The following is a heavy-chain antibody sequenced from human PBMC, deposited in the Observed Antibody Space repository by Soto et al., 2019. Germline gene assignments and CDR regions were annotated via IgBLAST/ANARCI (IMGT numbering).Heavy chain of an antibody. Sequence: KQSQTLSLTCAISGDSVSSNSAAWNWIRQSPSRGLEWLGRTYYRSKWYNDYAVSVKSRITINPDTSKNQFSLQLNSVTPEDKAVYYCARVITMVRGVIYYYYMDVWGKGTTVTVSS. CDR2: TYYRSKWYN. D-gene: IGHD3-10*01. CDR3: ARVITMVRGVIYYYYMDV. J-gene: IGHJ6*03. V-gene: IGHV6-1*01. CDR1: GDSVSSNSAA.